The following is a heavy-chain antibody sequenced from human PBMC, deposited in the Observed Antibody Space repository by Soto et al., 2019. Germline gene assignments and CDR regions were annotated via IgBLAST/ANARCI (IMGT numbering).Heavy chain of an antibody. Sequence: PXRSLRVSWAASGITFRAAWMTWVRQAPGKGLDWVGRIKTYIDGATTEYGSPVKGRFTISRDDSKDTLCLQMTSLKTEDKGIYYCIYDVATSADGWGKGTSVTV. CDR3: IYDVATSADG. D-gene: IGHD2-2*01. CDR1: GITFRAAW. J-gene: IGHJ6*01. V-gene: IGHV3-15*01. CDR2: IKTYIDGATT.